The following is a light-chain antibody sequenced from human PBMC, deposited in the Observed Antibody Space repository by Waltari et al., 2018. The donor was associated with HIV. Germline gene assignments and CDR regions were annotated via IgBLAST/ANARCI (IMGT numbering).Light chain of an antibody. V-gene: IGKV4-1*01. J-gene: IGKJ4*01. CDR1: QSILYSSNNKNY. Sequence: DIVMTQSPDSLAVSLGARATINCKSSQSILYSSNNKNYLAWYQQKPGQPPKLLIYWASTRESGVPDRFSGSGSGTDFTLTIDSLQAEDVAVYYCQQYYITPRTFGGGTKVEI. CDR2: WAS. CDR3: QQYYITPRT.